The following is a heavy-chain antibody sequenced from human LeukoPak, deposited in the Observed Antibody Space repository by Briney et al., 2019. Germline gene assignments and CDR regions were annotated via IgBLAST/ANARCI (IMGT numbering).Heavy chain of an antibody. D-gene: IGHD2-2*01. J-gene: IGHJ5*02. CDR2: INPNSGGT. Sequence: ASVKVSCKASGYTFTGYYMHWVRQAPGQGLEWMGWINPNSGGTNYAQKFQGRVTMTRDTSISTAYMELSRLRSDDTAVYYCAREDCSSTSCYAEFDPWGQGTLVTVSS. CDR3: AREDCSSTSCYAEFDP. CDR1: GYTFTGYY. V-gene: IGHV1-2*02.